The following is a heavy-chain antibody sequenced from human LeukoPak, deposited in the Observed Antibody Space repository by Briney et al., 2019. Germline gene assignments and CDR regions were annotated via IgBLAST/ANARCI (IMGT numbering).Heavy chain of an antibody. CDR3: ARLTYGDYVSGAFDI. Sequence: TPSETLSLTCTVSGGSISSSSYYWGWIRQPPGKGLEWIGSIYHSGSTYYNPSLKSRVTISVDTSKSQFSLKLSSVTAADTAVYYCARLTYGDYVSGAFDIWGQGTMVTVSS. D-gene: IGHD4-17*01. J-gene: IGHJ3*02. CDR1: GGSISSSSYY. V-gene: IGHV4-39*07. CDR2: IYHSGST.